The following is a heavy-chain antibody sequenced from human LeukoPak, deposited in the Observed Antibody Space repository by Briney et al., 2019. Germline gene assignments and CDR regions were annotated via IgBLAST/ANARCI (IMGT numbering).Heavy chain of an antibody. V-gene: IGHV1-58*01. CDR3: ASDPPYTSSSAW. J-gene: IGHJ4*02. CDR2: ILVGSGNT. Sequence: SVKVSCKASGFTFTSTAVQWVRQARGQRLEWIGWILVGSGNTNYAQMFQERVTLTWDVSTSTAYMVLSSLRSEDTAIYYCASDPPYTSSSAWWGQGTLVTASS. D-gene: IGHD2-2*01. CDR1: GFTFTSTA.